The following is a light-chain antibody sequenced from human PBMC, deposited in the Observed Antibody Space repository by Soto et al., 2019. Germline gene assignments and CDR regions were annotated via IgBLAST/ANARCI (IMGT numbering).Light chain of an antibody. J-gene: IGLJ2*01. CDR2: DVS. V-gene: IGLV2-14*01. Sequence: QSVLTQPASVSGSPGQSITISCTGTSSDVGGYNYVSWYQQHPGKAPKLMIYDVSNRPSGVSNRFSGSKSGNTASLTISGLQAEDEADYYCGSYTSSSTVVVFGGGTKVTVL. CDR1: SSDVGGYNY. CDR3: GSYTSSSTVVV.